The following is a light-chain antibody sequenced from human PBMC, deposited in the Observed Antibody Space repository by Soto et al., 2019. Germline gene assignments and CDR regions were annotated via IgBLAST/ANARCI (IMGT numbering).Light chain of an antibody. Sequence: IVMTQSPATLSVSPGERVTLSCRASQTIKSDLAWYQEKPGQAPRLLMYGASTRATDIPARFSGSGSGTEFTLTISSLQSEDFAVYYCLQYNKWPGTFGQGTKVDIK. CDR3: LQYNKWPGT. CDR1: QTIKSD. J-gene: IGKJ1*01. V-gene: IGKV3-15*01. CDR2: GAS.